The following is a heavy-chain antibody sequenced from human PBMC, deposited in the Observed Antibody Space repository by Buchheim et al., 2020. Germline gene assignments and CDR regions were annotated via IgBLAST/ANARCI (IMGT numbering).Heavy chain of an antibody. V-gene: IGHV4-34*01. Sequence: QVQLQQWGAGLLKPSETLFLTCAVSGGSFSGYYWSWIRQPPGKGLEWIGEINHSGSTNYNPSLKSRVTISVDTSKNQFSLKLSSVTAADTAVYYCASYSSGAHNGVDYWGQGTL. D-gene: IGHD3-22*01. CDR3: ASYSSGAHNGVDY. J-gene: IGHJ4*02. CDR1: GGSFSGYY. CDR2: INHSGST.